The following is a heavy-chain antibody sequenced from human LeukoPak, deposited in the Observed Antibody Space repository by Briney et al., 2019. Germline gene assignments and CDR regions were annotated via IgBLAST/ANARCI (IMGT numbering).Heavy chain of an antibody. D-gene: IGHD1-26*01. CDR1: GYTFTSYG. CDR3: ARDGASGDPRY. J-gene: IGHJ4*02. Sequence: ASVKVSCKASGYTFTSYGISWVRQAPGQGLEWMGWFSVYNGNTNSAQKLQGRVTMTTDTSTSTAYMELRSLRSDDTAVYYCARDGASGDPRYWGQGTLDTVSS. V-gene: IGHV1-18*01. CDR2: FSVYNGNT.